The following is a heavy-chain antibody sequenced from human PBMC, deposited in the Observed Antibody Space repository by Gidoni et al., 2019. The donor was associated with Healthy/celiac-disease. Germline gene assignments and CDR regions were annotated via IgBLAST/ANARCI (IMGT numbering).Heavy chain of an antibody. V-gene: IGHV4-59*01. J-gene: IGHJ3*02. CDR3: ARDLASYDFWSGYRTDAFDI. D-gene: IGHD3-3*01. CDR1: GGSISSYY. Sequence: QVQLQASGPGLVKPSETLSLTCTVSGGSISSYYWSWIRQPPGKGLEWSGYIYSSGSTNYNTSRKSRVTISVDTSKNQFSLKLSSVTAADTAVYYCARDLASYDFWSGYRTDAFDIWGQGTMVTVSS. CDR2: IYSSGST.